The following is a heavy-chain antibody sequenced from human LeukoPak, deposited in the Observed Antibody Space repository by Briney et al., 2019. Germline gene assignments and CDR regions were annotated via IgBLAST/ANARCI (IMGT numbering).Heavy chain of an antibody. V-gene: IGHV1-69*06. D-gene: IGHD4-23*01. Sequence: SVKVSCKASGGTFSSYAISWVRQAPGQGLEWMGGIIPIFGTANYAQKFQGRVTITADKSTSTAYMELSSLRSEDTAVYYCARRAGGYSHPYDYWGQGILVTVSS. J-gene: IGHJ4*02. CDR2: IIPIFGTA. CDR1: GGTFSSYA. CDR3: ARRAGGYSHPYDY.